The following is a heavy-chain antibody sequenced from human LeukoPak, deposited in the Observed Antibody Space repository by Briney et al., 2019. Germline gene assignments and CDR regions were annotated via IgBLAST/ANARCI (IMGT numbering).Heavy chain of an antibody. CDR3: ARGTWSSSIDY. D-gene: IGHD6-6*01. CDR1: GGSISSGGYY. J-gene: IGHJ4*02. CDR2: IYYSGST. V-gene: IGHV4-30-4*01. Sequence: SQTLSLTCTVSGGSISSGGYYWSWIRQPPGKGLGWIGYIYYSGSTYYNPSLKSRLTISGDTSKNQFSLRLSSVTAADTAVYYCARGTWSSSIDYWGQGTLVTVSP.